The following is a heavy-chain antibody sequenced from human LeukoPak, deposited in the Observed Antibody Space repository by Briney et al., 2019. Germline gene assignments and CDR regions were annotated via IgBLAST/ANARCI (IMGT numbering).Heavy chain of an antibody. CDR1: GFSFSNYW. V-gene: IGHV3-7*01. CDR3: ARMKDRSWPLDL. D-gene: IGHD3-9*01. J-gene: IGHJ4*02. Sequence: PGGSLRLSCAASGFSFSNYWMTWVRQAPGKGLEWVANIKEDGSDKHYLDSVKGRFTISRDNADNSMYLQMSSLRADDTAVYFWARMKDRSWPLDLWGQGTLVTVSS. CDR2: IKEDGSDK.